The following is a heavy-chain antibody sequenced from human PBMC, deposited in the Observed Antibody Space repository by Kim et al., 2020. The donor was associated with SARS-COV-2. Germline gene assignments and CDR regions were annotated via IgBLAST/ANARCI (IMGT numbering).Heavy chain of an antibody. J-gene: IGHJ4*02. V-gene: IGHV3-21*01. CDR1: GFTFSSYS. D-gene: IGHD6-19*01. Sequence: GESLRLSCAASGFTFSSYSMNWVRQAPGKGLEWISSISSSGSYIYYADSMKGRFTISRDNARASLYLQLHSLRAEDTAVYYCGRVLTSGWSFFYYWGQGT. CDR3: GRVLTSGWSFFYY. CDR2: ISSSGSYI.